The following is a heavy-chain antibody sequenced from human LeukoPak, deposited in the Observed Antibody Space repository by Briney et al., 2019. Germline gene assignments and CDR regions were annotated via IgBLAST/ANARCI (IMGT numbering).Heavy chain of an antibody. CDR2: INTGNGNT. D-gene: IGHD6-19*01. V-gene: IGHV1-3*03. Sequence: GGSLRLSCAASGFTFTNYAMHWVRQAPGQRLEWMGWINTGNGNTKYSQEFQGRVTITRDTSANTAYMELSSLRSEDMAVYYCARAVKYRSGPLTDLLPYYFDYWGQGTLVTVSS. CDR3: ARAVKYRSGPLTDLLPYYFDY. CDR1: GFTFTNYA. J-gene: IGHJ4*02.